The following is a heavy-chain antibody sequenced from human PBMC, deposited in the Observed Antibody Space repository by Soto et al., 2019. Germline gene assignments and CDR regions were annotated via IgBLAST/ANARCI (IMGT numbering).Heavy chain of an antibody. CDR3: ARGVRVEMATMGAFDI. Sequence: QVQLQESGPGLVKPSQTLSLTCTVSGGSISSGGYYWSWIRQHPGKGLEWIGYIYYSGSTYYNPSLKSRVTISVDTSKKQFSLKLSSVTAADTAVYYCARGVRVEMATMGAFDIWGQGTMVTVSS. V-gene: IGHV4-31*03. CDR1: GGSISSGGYY. D-gene: IGHD5-12*01. CDR2: IYYSGST. J-gene: IGHJ3*02.